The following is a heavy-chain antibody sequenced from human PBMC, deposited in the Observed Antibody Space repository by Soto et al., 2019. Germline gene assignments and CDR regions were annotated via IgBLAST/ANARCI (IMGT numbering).Heavy chain of an antibody. CDR2: IYYSGST. CDR1: GGSLSSSSYY. CDR3: ARAGPVEMMLSGAFDY. J-gene: IGHJ4*02. D-gene: IGHD2-8*01. Sequence: PSETLSLTCTVSGGSLSSSSYYWGWIRQPPGKGLEWIGSIYYSGSTYYNPSLKSRVTISVDTSKNQFSLKLSSVTAADTAVYYCARAGPVEMMLSGAFDYWGQGTLVTVSS. V-gene: IGHV4-39*01.